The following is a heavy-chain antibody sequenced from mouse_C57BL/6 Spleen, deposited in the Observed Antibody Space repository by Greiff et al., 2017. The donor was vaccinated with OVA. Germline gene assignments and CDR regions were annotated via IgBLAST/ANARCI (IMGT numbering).Heavy chain of an antibody. CDR3: ATVLLRSAMDY. CDR2: ISSGSSTI. D-gene: IGHD1-1*01. Sequence: DVKLVESEGGLVKPGGSLKLSCAASGFTFSDYGMHWVRQAPEKGLEWVAYISSGSSTIYYADTVKGRFTISRDNAKNTLFLQMTSLRSEDTAMYCCATVLLRSAMDYWGQGTSVTVSS. V-gene: IGHV5-17*01. J-gene: IGHJ4*01. CDR1: GFTFSDYG.